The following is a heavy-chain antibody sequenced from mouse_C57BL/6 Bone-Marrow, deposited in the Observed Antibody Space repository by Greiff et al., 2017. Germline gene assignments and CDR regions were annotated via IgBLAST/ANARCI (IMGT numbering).Heavy chain of an antibody. V-gene: IGHV1-15*01. CDR1: GYTFTDYE. J-gene: IGHJ1*03. CDR2: IDPETGGT. CDR3: TKGIGGYFDV. Sequence: VKLVESGAELVRPGASVTLSCKASGYTFTDYEMHWVKQTPVHGLEWIGAIDPETGGTAYNQKFKGKAILTADKSSSTAYMELRSLTSEDSAVYYCTKGIGGYFDVWGTGTTGTVSS.